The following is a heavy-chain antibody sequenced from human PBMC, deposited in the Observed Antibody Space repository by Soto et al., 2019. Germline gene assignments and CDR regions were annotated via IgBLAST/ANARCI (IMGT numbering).Heavy chain of an antibody. CDR2: IYTSGST. CDR3: ARAVSGGWYITDYFDY. Sequence: SSETLSLTCTVSGGSISSYYWSWIRQPAGKGLEWIGRIYTSGSTNYNPSLKSRVTMSVDTSKNQFSLKLSSVTAADTAVYYCARAVSGGWYITDYFDYWGQGTLVTVSS. J-gene: IGHJ4*02. D-gene: IGHD6-19*01. CDR1: GGSISSYY. V-gene: IGHV4-4*07.